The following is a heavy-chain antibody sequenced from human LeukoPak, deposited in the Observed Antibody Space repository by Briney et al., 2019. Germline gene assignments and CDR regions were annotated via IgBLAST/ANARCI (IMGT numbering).Heavy chain of an antibody. D-gene: IGHD2-8*02. Sequence: SETLSLTCTVSGGSISSRGYYWAWMRQPPGKGLEWIGSISHSGSTYYNPSPKSRVNIAADTSKNQFSLKLNSVTAADTAVHYCARQGAGGSDYWGQGTLVTVSS. J-gene: IGHJ4*02. V-gene: IGHV4-39*01. CDR2: ISHSGST. CDR1: GGSISSRGYY. CDR3: ARQGAGGSDY.